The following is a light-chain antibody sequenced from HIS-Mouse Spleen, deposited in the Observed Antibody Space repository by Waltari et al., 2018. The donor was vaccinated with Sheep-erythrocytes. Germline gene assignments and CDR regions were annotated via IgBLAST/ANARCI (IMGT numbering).Light chain of an antibody. J-gene: IGLJ3*02. Sequence: QSALTQPASVSGSPGQSITISCTGTSSDVGSYNLVSWYQQHPGKAPKLMIYEGSKRPSWVSNRFSGSKSGNTASLTISGLQAEDEADYYCCSYAGSSTWVFGGGTKPTVL. CDR1: SSDVGSYNL. V-gene: IGLV2-23*01. CDR3: CSYAGSSTWV. CDR2: EGS.